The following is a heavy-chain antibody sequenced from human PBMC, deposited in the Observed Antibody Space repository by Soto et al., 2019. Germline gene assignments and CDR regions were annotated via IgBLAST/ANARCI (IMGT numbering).Heavy chain of an antibody. CDR1: GFTFSSYA. CDR3: AKVGYYDSSGYLQYFQH. CDR2: ISGSGGST. V-gene: IGHV3-23*01. Sequence: RLSCAASGFTFSSYAMSWFRQAPGKGLEWVSAISGSGGSTYYADSVKGRFTISRDNSKNTLYLQMNSLRAEDTAVYYCAKVGYYDSSGYLQYFQHWGQGTLVTVSS. J-gene: IGHJ1*01. D-gene: IGHD3-22*01.